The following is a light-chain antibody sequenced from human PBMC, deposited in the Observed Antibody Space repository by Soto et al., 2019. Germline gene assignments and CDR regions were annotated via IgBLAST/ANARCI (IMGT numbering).Light chain of an antibody. CDR2: DVT. CDR1: SSDVGGYNY. V-gene: IGLV2-11*01. CDR3: CSYAGSYTVV. Sequence: QSALTQPRSVSGSPGQSVTISCTGTSSDVGGYNYVSWYQQHPGKAPKLMIYDVTKRPSGVPDRFSGSKSGTTASLTITGLQAGDEAAYYCCSYAGSYTVVFGGGTQLTVL. J-gene: IGLJ2*01.